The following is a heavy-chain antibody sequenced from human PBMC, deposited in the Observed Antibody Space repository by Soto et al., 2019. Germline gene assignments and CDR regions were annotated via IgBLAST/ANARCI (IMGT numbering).Heavy chain of an antibody. CDR3: ARLRFGFDA. CDR1: GYTFTTYA. Sequence: QVHLVQSGAEAKKPGASVKLSYKASGYTFTTYAMHWVRQAPGQRLEWMGWVNVGNGNTKYSHQFXXXXXXTXXXSXXXXXXXXXXXXXEDXXVXYXARLRFGFDAWGLGTLVTVSS. D-gene: IGHD2-21*01. J-gene: IGHJ5*02. V-gene: IGHV1-3*01. CDR2: VNVGNGNT.